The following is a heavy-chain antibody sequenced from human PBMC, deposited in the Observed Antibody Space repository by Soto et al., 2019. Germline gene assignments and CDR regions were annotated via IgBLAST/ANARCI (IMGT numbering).Heavy chain of an antibody. Sequence: QVQLQESGPGLVKPSQTLSLTCTVSGGSISSGDYYWSWIRQPPGKGLEWIGYIYSSGSTYYNPSLKSRVTISVDTSKNHFSLKLSSVTAAVTAVYYCARYPGCNSEVRRCRLAFDIWGQGTMVTVSS. CDR2: IYSSGST. CDR1: GGSISSGDYY. D-gene: IGHD3-10*01. CDR3: ARYPGCNSEVRRCRLAFDI. V-gene: IGHV4-30-4*01. J-gene: IGHJ3*02.